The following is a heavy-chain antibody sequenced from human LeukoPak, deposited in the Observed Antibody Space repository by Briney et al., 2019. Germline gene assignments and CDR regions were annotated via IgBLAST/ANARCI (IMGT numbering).Heavy chain of an antibody. D-gene: IGHD1-26*01. J-gene: IGHJ4*02. CDR3: ARNIVGANAFDY. V-gene: IGHV4-4*02. CDR1: GGSITSSNW. CDR2: FYHGGNT. Sequence: SGTLSLTCAVSGGSITSSNWWSRVRPPPGKGLEWVGEFYHGGNTNYNPSLKSRLSISVDKSKNQFSLKLSSVTDADTAVYYCARNIVGANAFDYWGQGTLVSVSS.